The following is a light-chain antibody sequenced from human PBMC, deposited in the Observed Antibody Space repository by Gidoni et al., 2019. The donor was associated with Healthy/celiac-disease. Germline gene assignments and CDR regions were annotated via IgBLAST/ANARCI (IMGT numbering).Light chain of an antibody. CDR3: CSYAGSSTFAV. Sequence: QSALTQPASVSGSPGQSITIYCTGTSIDVGSYNLVSWYQQHPGKAPKLMIYEGSKRPSWVSNLFSGSKSGNTASLTISGLQAEDEADYFCCSYAGSSTFAVFGGGTKLTVL. J-gene: IGLJ2*01. CDR2: EGS. V-gene: IGLV2-23*03. CDR1: SIDVGSYNL.